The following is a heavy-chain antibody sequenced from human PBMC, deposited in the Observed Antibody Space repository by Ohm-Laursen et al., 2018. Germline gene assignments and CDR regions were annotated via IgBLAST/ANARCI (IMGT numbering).Heavy chain of an antibody. Sequence: GTLSLTCTVSGGSMNTYYWSWIRQPPGKGLEWIGYMYYSGSTKYNPSLKSRVTISVDTSKNQFSPKLSSVTAADTAVYYCARGDYGCFDYWGQGILVTVSS. CDR3: ARGDYGCFDY. CDR2: MYYSGST. CDR1: GGSMNTYY. J-gene: IGHJ4*02. V-gene: IGHV4-59*01. D-gene: IGHD3-10*01.